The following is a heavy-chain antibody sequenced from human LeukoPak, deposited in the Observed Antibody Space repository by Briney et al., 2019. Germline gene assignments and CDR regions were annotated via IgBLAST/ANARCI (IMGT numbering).Heavy chain of an antibody. CDR2: IYYSGST. CDR1: GGSISSSSYY. D-gene: IGHD1-26*01. V-gene: IGHV4-39*07. CDR3: ARSRGATYNDAFDI. Sequence: SETLSLTCTVSGGSISSSSYYWGWIRQPPGKGLEWIGSIYYSGSTYYNPSLKSRVTISVDTSKNQFSLKLSSVTAADTAVYYCARSRGATYNDAFDIWGQGTMVTVSS. J-gene: IGHJ3*02.